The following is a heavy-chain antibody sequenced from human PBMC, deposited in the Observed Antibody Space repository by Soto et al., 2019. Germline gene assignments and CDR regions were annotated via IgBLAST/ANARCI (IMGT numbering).Heavy chain of an antibody. D-gene: IGHD6-13*01. V-gene: IGHV3-53*02. CDR1: GFTVSSNY. CDR2: IYSGGST. J-gene: IGHJ4*02. CDR3: ASSVPPFPGIAAAGTGYFDY. Sequence: EVQLVETGGGLIQPGGSLRLSCAASGFTVSSNYMSWVRQAPGKGLEWVSVIYSGGSTYYADSVKGRFTISRDNSKNTLYLQMNSRRAEDTAVYYCASSVPPFPGIAAAGTGYFDYWGQGTLVTVSS.